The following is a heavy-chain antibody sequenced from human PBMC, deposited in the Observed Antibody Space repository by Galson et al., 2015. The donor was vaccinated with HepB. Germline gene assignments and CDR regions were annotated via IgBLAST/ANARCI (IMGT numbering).Heavy chain of an antibody. CDR2: IHSSGFYK. V-gene: IGHV3-21*01. Sequence: SLRLSCAASGFRLSSYSMNWVRQAPGKGLEWVSSIHSSGFYKYYAGSVKGRFTISRDNARNSLYLQMSSLRVEDTAVYYCARENGRQLPLDCWGQGSLVTDSS. CDR1: GFRLSSYS. J-gene: IGHJ4*02. CDR3: ARENGRQLPLDC. D-gene: IGHD2-2*01.